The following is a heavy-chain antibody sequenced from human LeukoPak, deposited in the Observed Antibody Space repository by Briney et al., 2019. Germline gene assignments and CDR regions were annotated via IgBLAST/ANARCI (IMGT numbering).Heavy chain of an antibody. Sequence: GASVKVSCKASGYTFTSYGITWVRQAPGQGLEWMGWINPNSGGTNYAQKFQGRVTMTRDTSISTAYMELSRLRSDDTAVYYCARVEQWLDAFDIWGQGTMVTVSS. CDR3: ARVEQWLDAFDI. V-gene: IGHV1-2*02. J-gene: IGHJ3*02. D-gene: IGHD6-19*01. CDR1: GYTFTSYG. CDR2: INPNSGGT.